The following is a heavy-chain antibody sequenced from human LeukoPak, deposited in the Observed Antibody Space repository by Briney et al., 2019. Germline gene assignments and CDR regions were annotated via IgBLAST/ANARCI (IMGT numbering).Heavy chain of an antibody. Sequence: SETLSLTCTVSGGSISSYYWSWIRQPPGKGLEWIGYIYYSGSTNYNPSLKSRVTISVDTSKNQFSLKLSSVTAADTAVYYCARVTISITSGGVIDPWGKGTLVTVSS. CDR1: GGSISSYY. D-gene: IGHD3-16*01. J-gene: IGHJ5*02. CDR3: ARVTISITSGGVIDP. CDR2: IYYSGST. V-gene: IGHV4-59*12.